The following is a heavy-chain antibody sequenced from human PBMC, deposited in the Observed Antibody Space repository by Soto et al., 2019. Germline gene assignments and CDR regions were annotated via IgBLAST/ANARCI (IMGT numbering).Heavy chain of an antibody. D-gene: IGHD3-22*01. CDR1: VYRFTSYW. Sequence: LKISFKGSVYRFTSYWIGWVRQMPGKGLEWMGIIYPGDSDTRYSPSFQGQVTISADKSISTAYLQWSSLKASDTAMYYCARHATYYYDSSGYYSYYYYYYGMDVWGQGTPVTV. J-gene: IGHJ6*02. CDR2: IYPGDSDT. V-gene: IGHV5-51*01. CDR3: ARHATYYYDSSGYYSYYYYYYGMDV.